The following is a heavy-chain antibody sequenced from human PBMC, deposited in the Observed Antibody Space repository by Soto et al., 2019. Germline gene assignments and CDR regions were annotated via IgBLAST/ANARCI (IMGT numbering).Heavy chain of an antibody. D-gene: IGHD3-16*01. CDR3: VREDDHYFDY. Sequence: QVQLVESGGGLVQPGGSLRLSCAASGFTFSDYYMSWIRQAPGKGLEWVSYISGSGSTIQYAESVKGRFTISRDNAKKTLYLQMNTPGAEDTAVYYCVREDDHYFDYWGQGTLVTVSS. CDR1: GFTFSDYY. J-gene: IGHJ4*02. CDR2: ISGSGSTI. V-gene: IGHV3-11*01.